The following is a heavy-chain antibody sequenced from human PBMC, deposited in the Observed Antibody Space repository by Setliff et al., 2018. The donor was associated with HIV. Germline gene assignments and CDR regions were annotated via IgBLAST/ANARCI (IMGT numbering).Heavy chain of an antibody. CDR3: ASDLNWASADY. D-gene: IGHD7-27*01. J-gene: IGHJ4*02. CDR2: LGKSNSRM. V-gene: IGHV3-48*01. Sequence: GGSLRLSCTASGFTFRDYSMNWVRQAPGKGLEWVSYLGKSNSRMTYAGSVKGRFTISGDNAKNTLYLQMNSLTVDDTAIYYCASDLNWASADYWGQGILVTVSS. CDR1: GFTFRDYS.